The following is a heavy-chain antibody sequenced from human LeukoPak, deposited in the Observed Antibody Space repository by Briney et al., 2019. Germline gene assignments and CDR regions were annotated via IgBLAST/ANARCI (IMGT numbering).Heavy chain of an antibody. CDR2: IYYSGST. D-gene: IGHD3-10*01. CDR1: GGSISSSSYF. J-gene: IGHJ4*02. V-gene: IGHV4-39*01. Sequence: SETLPLTCTVSGGSISSSSYFWGWIRQPPGKGLEWIGSIYYSGSTYYNPSLKNRVTISVDTSKNQFSLKLSSVTAADTAVYYCARLVRFTMVRGAHFDYWGQGTLVTASS. CDR3: ARLVRFTMVRGAHFDY.